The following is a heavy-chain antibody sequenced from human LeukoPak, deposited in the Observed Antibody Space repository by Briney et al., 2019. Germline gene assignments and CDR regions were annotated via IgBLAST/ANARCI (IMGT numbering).Heavy chain of an antibody. CDR2: ISSGATTI. J-gene: IGHJ4*02. V-gene: IGHV3-48*03. CDR1: GFTFSNYE. CDR3: ARDARTHYYDSSGNYVDY. D-gene: IGHD3-22*01. Sequence: GGSLRLSCAASGFTFSNYERNWVRQPPGMGLEWVSYISSGATTIYYADSVRGRFTISRDNAKNSLFLQMSNLRAEDTAVYYCARDARTHYYDSSGNYVDYWGQGTLVTVSS.